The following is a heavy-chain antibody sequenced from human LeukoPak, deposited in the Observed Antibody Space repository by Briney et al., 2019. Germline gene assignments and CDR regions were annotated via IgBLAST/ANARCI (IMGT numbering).Heavy chain of an antibody. CDR2: IYWNDDK. CDR3: AHRGKWPNYFDY. CDR1: GSSLSTSGVG. V-gene: IGHV2-5*01. J-gene: IGHJ4*02. Sequence: SGPTLVNPTQTLTLTCTFSGSSLSTSGVGVGWIRQPPGKALEWLALIYWNDDKRYSPSLKSRLTITKDTSKNQVVLTMTNMDPMDTATYYCAHRGKWPNYFDYWGQGTLVTVSS. D-gene: IGHD5-12*01.